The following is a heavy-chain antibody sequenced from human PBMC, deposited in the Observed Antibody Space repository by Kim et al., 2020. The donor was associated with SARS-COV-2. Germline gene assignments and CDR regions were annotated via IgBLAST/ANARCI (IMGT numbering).Heavy chain of an antibody. Sequence: SETLSLTCTVSGGSISGYYWSWIRQSPGKGLEWIGYISYSGSTKYSPPLKSRVTISVDTSKNQFSLRLSSVTAADTAMYYCARLPGGSAYYGSHYYYGLDVWGQGTTVTVSS. CDR3: ARLPGGSAYYGSHYYYGLDV. CDR1: GGSISGYY. D-gene: IGHD3-3*01. CDR2: ISYSGST. V-gene: IGHV4-59*01. J-gene: IGHJ6*02.